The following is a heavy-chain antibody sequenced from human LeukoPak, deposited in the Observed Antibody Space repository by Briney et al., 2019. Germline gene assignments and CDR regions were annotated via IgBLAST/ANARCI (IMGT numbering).Heavy chain of an antibody. CDR1: GGSFSGYY. J-gene: IGHJ5*02. CDR2: INHSGST. CDR3: ALSAHYDSSGYSWFDP. D-gene: IGHD3-22*01. Sequence: SETLSLTCAVYGGSFSGYYWSWIRQPPGKGLEWIGEINHSGSTNYNPSLKSRVTISVDTSKNQFSLKLSSVTAADTAVYYCALSAHYDSSGYSWFDPWGQGTLVTVSS. V-gene: IGHV4-34*01.